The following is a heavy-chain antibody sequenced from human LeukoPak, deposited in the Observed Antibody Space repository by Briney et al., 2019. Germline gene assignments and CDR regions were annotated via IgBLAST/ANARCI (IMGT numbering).Heavy chain of an antibody. CDR3: ARDGVDTAMVTAGFFDY. D-gene: IGHD5-18*01. J-gene: IGHJ4*02. CDR1: GYTFTSCY. Sequence: ASVKVSCKASGYTFTSCYMHWVRQAPGQGLEWMGIINPSGGSTSYAQKFQGRVTMTRDTSTSTVYMELSSLRSEDTAVYYCARDGVDTAMVTAGFFDYWGQGTLVTVSS. CDR2: INPSGGST. V-gene: IGHV1-46*01.